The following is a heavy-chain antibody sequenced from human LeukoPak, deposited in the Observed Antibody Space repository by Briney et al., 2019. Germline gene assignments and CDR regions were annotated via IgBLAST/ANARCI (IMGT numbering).Heavy chain of an antibody. Sequence: SETLSLTCTVSGGSISSYYWSWIRQPAGKGLEWIGSIYHSGSTYYNPALKSRVTISVDTSKNQYSLRLTSVTAADTAVYYWARQLDHYDNIYYFDYWGQGTLVTVSS. CDR1: GGSISSYY. CDR2: IYHSGST. CDR3: ARQLDHYDNIYYFDY. J-gene: IGHJ4*02. D-gene: IGHD3-16*01. V-gene: IGHV4-4*07.